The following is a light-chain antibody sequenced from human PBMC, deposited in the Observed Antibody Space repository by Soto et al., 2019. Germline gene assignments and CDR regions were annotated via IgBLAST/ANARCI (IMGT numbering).Light chain of an antibody. Sequence: EIVMTQSPATLSVSPGERATLSCRASQSVSSNLAWYQHKPGQAPRLLIYGAFTRATGIPARFSGSGSGTEFTLTISLQSEDFAVYYCQQYNNWPWTFGHGTKVEIK. CDR1: QSVSSN. J-gene: IGKJ1*01. CDR2: GAF. CDR3: QQYNNWPWT. V-gene: IGKV3-15*01.